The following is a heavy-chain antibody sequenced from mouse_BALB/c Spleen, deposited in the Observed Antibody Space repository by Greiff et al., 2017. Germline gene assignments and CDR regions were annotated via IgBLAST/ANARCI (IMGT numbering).Heavy chain of an antibody. CDR2: IRNKANGYTT. Sequence: EVKLMESGGGLVQPGGSLRLSCATSGFTFTDYYMSWVRQPPGKALEWLGFIRNKANGYTTEYSASVKGRFTISRDNSQSILYLQMNTLRAEDSATYYCARDSDGFAYWGQGTLVTVSA. V-gene: IGHV7-3*02. CDR3: ARDSDGFAY. CDR1: GFTFTDYY. D-gene: IGHD2-3*01. J-gene: IGHJ3*01.